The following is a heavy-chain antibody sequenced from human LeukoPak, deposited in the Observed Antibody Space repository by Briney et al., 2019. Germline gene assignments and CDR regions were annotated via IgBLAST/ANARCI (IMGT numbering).Heavy chain of an antibody. J-gene: IGHJ4*02. CDR1: GYTFTSYG. D-gene: IGHD3-10*01. CDR3: ARRPLYYGSAPLDY. V-gene: IGHV1-18*01. CDR2: ISAYNGNT. Sequence: ASVKVSCTASGYTFTSYGISWVRQAPGQGLEWMGWISAYNGNTNYAQKLQGRVTMTTDTSTSTVYMEVRSLRSDDTAVYYCARRPLYYGSAPLDYWGQGTLVTVSS.